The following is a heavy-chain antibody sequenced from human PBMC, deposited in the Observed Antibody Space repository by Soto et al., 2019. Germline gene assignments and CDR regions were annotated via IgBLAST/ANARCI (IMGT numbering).Heavy chain of an antibody. CDR1: GDSVSSTSAA. Sequence: SQTLSLPCAISGDSVSSTSAAWNWLRQSPSRGLEWLGRTYYRSKWYNDYAVSVKSRITINPDTSKNQFSLQLNSVTPEDTAVYYCARGRQWPLDYWGQGTLVTVSS. CDR3: ARGRQWPLDY. D-gene: IGHD6-19*01. CDR2: TYYRSKWYN. J-gene: IGHJ4*02. V-gene: IGHV6-1*01.